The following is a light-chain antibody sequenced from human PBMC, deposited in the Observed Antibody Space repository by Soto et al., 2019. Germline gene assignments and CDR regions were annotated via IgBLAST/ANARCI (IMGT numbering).Light chain of an antibody. V-gene: IGKV1-5*01. CDR1: QSISSW. CDR3: QQYSSYYS. Sequence: DIQMTQSPSSVSASVGDRVTITCRASQSISSWLAWYQQKPGKAPKLLIYDASSLESGAPSRFSGSGSGTEFTLTISSLQPDDFATYYRQQYSSYYSFGQGTKVDIK. CDR2: DAS. J-gene: IGKJ2*03.